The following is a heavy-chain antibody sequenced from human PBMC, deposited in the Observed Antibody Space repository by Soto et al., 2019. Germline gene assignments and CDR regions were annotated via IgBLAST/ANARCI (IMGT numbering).Heavy chain of an antibody. CDR1: GFTFSSYS. CDR2: ISSSSSYI. D-gene: IGHD1-1*01. V-gene: IGHV3-21*01. Sequence: GGSLRLSCAASGFTFSSYSMNWVRQAPGKGLEWVSSISSSSSYIYYADSVKGRFTISRDNDKNSLYLQMNSLRAEDTAVYYCASCSWNALQAFDIWGQGTMVTVSS. J-gene: IGHJ3*02. CDR3: ASCSWNALQAFDI.